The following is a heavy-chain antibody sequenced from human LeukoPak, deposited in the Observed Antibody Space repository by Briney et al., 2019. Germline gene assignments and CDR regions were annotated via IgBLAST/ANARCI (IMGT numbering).Heavy chain of an antibody. CDR2: IYYSGST. J-gene: IGHJ6*02. CDR1: GGSVSSGSYY. CDR3: ARVPYGSGSYDYYYYGMDV. V-gene: IGHV4-61*01. D-gene: IGHD3-10*01. Sequence: SETLSLTCTVSGGSVSSGSYYWSWIRQPPGKGLAWIGYIYYSGSTNYNPSLKSRVTISVDTSKNQFSLKLSSVTAADTAVYYCARVPYGSGSYDYYYYGMDVWGQGTTVTVSS.